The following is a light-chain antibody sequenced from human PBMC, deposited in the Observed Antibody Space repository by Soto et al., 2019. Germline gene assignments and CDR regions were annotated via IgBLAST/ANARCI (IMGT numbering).Light chain of an antibody. CDR3: QQYNSYRT. J-gene: IGKJ1*01. Sequence: DIQMTQSPSTLSASLGDRVTITCRASQSISSWLAWYQQKPGRAPKLLIRKASTLESGVPSRFSGSASGTEFTLTISSLQPDDFATYYGQQYNSYRTFGQGTKVEI. V-gene: IGKV1-5*03. CDR2: KAS. CDR1: QSISSW.